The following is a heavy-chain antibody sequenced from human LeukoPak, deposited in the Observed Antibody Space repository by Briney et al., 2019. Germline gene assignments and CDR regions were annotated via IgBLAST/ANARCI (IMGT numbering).Heavy chain of an antibody. Sequence: GGSLRLSCAASGFTFSSYDMSWVRQAPGKGLEWVSAISGSGGSTYYADSVKGRFTISRDNSKNTLYLQMNSLRAEDTAVYYCAKRSMVRGGLYYYYYMDVWGKGTTVTISS. CDR2: ISGSGGST. J-gene: IGHJ6*03. V-gene: IGHV3-23*01. D-gene: IGHD3-10*01. CDR3: AKRSMVRGGLYYYYYMDV. CDR1: GFTFSSYD.